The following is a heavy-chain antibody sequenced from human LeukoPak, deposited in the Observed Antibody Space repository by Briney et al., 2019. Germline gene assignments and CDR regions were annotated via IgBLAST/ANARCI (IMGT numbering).Heavy chain of an antibody. Sequence: PSETLSLTCAVYGGSFSGYYWSWIRQPPGKGLEWIGEINHSGSTNYNPSLKSRVTISVDTSKNQFSLKLSSVTAADTAVYYCARGSRFGYYDILTGYYPFDYWGQGTLVTVSS. CDR2: INHSGST. CDR1: GGSFSGYY. D-gene: IGHD3-9*01. V-gene: IGHV4-34*01. CDR3: ARGSRFGYYDILTGYYPFDY. J-gene: IGHJ4*02.